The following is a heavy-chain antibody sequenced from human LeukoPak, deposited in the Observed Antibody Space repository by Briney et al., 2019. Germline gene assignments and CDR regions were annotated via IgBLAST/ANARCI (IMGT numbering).Heavy chain of an antibody. Sequence: GRSLRLSCATSGFTFDDYAMHWVRQAPGKGLEWVSRISSDGSHTTYADSVKGRFTISRDYAKNTLYLQMSSLRAEDTGVYYCAREEYYYGSGSAFDYWGQGTLVNVSS. CDR3: AREEYYYGSGSAFDY. CDR1: GFTFDDYA. CDR2: ISSDGSHT. J-gene: IGHJ4*02. D-gene: IGHD3-10*01. V-gene: IGHV3-74*01.